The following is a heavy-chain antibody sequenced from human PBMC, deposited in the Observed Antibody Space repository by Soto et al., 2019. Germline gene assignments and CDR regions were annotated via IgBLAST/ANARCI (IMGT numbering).Heavy chain of an antibody. CDR1: GGSISSYY. J-gene: IGHJ4*02. Sequence: PSETLSLTCAVSGGSISSYYWSWIRQPPGKGLEWIGYIYYSGSTNYNPSLKSRVTISVDTSKNQFSLKLSSVTAADTAVYYCARVGYFSGGSCFYYFDYWGQGTLVTVSS. CDR2: IYYSGST. CDR3: ARVGYFSGGSCFYYFDY. V-gene: IGHV4-59*01. D-gene: IGHD2-15*01.